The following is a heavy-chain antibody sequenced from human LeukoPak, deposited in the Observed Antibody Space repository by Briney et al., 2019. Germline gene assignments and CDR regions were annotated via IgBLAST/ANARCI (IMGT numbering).Heavy chain of an antibody. V-gene: IGHV6-1*01. Sequence: SQTLSLTCALSGDSVSSNSAAWNWIRQSPSRGLKWLGSTYYRSKWYNDDAASVKSRITINPDTSKNQFSLQLNSVPPEDTAVYYCARALSGRDAFDIWGQGTMVTVSS. J-gene: IGHJ3*02. CDR3: ARALSGRDAFDI. CDR1: GDSVSSNSAA. CDR2: TYYRSKWYN.